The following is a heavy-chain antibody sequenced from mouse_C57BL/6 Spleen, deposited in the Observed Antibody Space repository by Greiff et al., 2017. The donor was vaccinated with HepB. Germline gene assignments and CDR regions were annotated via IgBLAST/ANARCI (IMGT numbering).Heavy chain of an antibody. CDR1: GYTFTSYW. V-gene: IGHV1-53*01. Sequence: QVHVKQPGTELVKPGASVKLSCKASGYTFTSYWMHWVKQRPGQGLEWIGNINPSNGGTNYNEKFKSKATLTVDKSSSTAYMQLSSLTSEDSAVYYGARDYYGSSYWFAYWGQGTLVTVSA. CDR2: INPSNGGT. D-gene: IGHD1-1*01. CDR3: ARDYYGSSYWFAY. J-gene: IGHJ3*01.